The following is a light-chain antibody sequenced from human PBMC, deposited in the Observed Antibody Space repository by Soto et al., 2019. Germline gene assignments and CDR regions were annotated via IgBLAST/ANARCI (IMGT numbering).Light chain of an antibody. CDR3: QQANSSPLT. V-gene: IGKV1-12*01. CDR1: QGISSS. CDR2: AAS. Sequence: DIQMTQSPSSVSASVGDRVTITCRASQGISSSLAWYQQKPGKAPNLLIYAASLLQSGVPSRFSGSGSGTDFTLTISSLQPEDFATYYCQQANSSPLTFGGGTKVEIK. J-gene: IGKJ4*01.